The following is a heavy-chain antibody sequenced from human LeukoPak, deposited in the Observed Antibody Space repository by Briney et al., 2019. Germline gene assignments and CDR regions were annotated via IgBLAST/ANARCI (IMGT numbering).Heavy chain of an antibody. V-gene: IGHV4-59*01. D-gene: IGHD2-21*02. J-gene: IGHJ5*02. CDR1: GGSLGSYH. Sequence: SETLSLTCTVSGGSLGSYHWSWIRQPPGKGLEWIGYIDYSGRTNYNPSLKSRVTISVDTSKNQFSLKLTSVTAADTALYFCAKDAESCGGSDCPRWFDPWGQGTLVTVSS. CDR2: IDYSGRT. CDR3: AKDAESCGGSDCPRWFDP.